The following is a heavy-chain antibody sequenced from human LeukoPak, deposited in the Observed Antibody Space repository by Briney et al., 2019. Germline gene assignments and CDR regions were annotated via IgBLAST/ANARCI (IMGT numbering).Heavy chain of an antibody. V-gene: IGHV5-51*01. Sequence: GESLKISCKGSGFIFTTSWIGWVRQMPGKGLEWMGIIYPGDSDASYSPSFQGQVTISADKSISTAYLQWSSLKASDTAMYFCARRGYCSTNTCYSFDYWGQGTLVTVSS. CDR1: GFIFTTSW. CDR3: ARRGYCSTNTCYSFDY. J-gene: IGHJ4*02. D-gene: IGHD2-2*01. CDR2: IYPGDSDA.